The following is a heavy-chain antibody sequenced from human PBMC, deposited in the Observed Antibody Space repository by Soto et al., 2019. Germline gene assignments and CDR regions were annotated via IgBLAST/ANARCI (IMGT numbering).Heavy chain of an antibody. CDR3: ARGILTKVLAPGSMYFGN. V-gene: IGHV3-30*14. J-gene: IGHJ4*01. CDR1: GFSFSSYA. D-gene: IGHD3-9*01. Sequence: QVQLVESGGGVVQPGRSLRLSCAASGFSFSSYAMHWVRQAPGKGLEWVAVISFDGSTTYYADSVKGRFTSSRDNPKNTLCLQITTLRTEATAGYLCARGILTKVLAPGSMYFGNTGHGPRVT. CDR2: ISFDGSTT.